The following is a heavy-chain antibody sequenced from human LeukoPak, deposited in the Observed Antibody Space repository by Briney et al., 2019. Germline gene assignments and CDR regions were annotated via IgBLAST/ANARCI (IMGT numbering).Heavy chain of an antibody. V-gene: IGHV3-30*18. CDR1: GFTFSSYG. CDR2: ISYDGSNK. CDR3: AKDGSGSRYHDRFDP. Sequence: TGGSLRLSCAASGFTFSSYGMHSVRQAPGKGLEWVAVISYDGSNKYYADSVKGRFTISRDNSKNTLYLQMNSLRAEDMAVYYCAKDGSGSRYHDRFDPWGQGTLVTVSS. D-gene: IGHD3-10*01. J-gene: IGHJ5*02.